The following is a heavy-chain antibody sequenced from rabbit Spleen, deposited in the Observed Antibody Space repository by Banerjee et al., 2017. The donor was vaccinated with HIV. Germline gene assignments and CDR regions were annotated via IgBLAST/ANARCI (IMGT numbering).Heavy chain of an antibody. D-gene: IGHD4-1*01. Sequence: QEQVKETGGGLVQPGGSLTLSCKAYGFTISNYWMNWVRQAPGKGLEWIACINTATGKAVYASWAKGRFTISKTSSTTVTLQMTSLTAADTATYFCARDLAGAIGWNFNLWGQGTLVTVS. V-gene: IGHV1S45*01. J-gene: IGHJ4*01. CDR3: ARDLAGAIGWNFNL. CDR2: INTATGKA. CDR1: GFTISNYW.